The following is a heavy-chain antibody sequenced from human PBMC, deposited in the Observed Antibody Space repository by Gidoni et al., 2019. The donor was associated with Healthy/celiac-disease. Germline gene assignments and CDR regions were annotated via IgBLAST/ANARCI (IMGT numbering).Heavy chain of an antibody. J-gene: IGHJ6*02. Sequence: EVQLVESGGGLVKPGGSLRLSCAASGFTFSSYSMTWVRQAPGKGLEWVSSISSSSSYIYYADSVKGRFTISRDNAKNSLYLQMNSLRAEDTAVYYCAGYYDFSVYYYYGMDVWGQGTTVTVSS. CDR2: ISSSSSYI. CDR3: AGYYDFSVYYYYGMDV. CDR1: GFTFSSYS. D-gene: IGHD3-3*01. V-gene: IGHV3-21*01.